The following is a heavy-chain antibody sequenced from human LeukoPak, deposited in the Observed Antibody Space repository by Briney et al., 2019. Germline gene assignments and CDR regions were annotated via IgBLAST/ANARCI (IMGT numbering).Heavy chain of an antibody. V-gene: IGHV4-59*01. J-gene: IGHJ4*02. CDR2: IYYSGST. CDR3: ARGLYCSGGSCYPGYFDY. CDR1: GGSISSYY. D-gene: IGHD2-15*01. Sequence: SETLSLTCTVSGGSISSYYWSWIRQPPGKGLEWIGYIYYSGSTNYNPSLKSRVTISVDTSKNQFSLKLSSVTAADTAVYYCARGLYCSGGSCYPGYFDYWGQGTLVTISS.